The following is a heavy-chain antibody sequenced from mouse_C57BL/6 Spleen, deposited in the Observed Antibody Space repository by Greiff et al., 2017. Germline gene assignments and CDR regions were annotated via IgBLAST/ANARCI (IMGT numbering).Heavy chain of an antibody. J-gene: IGHJ2*01. CDR2: VYPYNDDT. CDR1: GYTFTTYP. V-gene: IGHV1-47*01. Sequence: QVQLQQSGAELVKPGASVTMSCKASGYTFTTYPLEWMKQNHGKSLEWIGNVYPYNDDTKYNEQFKGKATLTVEKSSSTVYLERSRLTYDDSAVYYYARCWDRGYFDYWCQGTTLTVSS. D-gene: IGHD4-1*01. CDR3: ARCWDRGYFDY.